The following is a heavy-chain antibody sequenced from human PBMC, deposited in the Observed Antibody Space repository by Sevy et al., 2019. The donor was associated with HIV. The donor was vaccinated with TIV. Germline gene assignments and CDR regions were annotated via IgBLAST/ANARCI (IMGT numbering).Heavy chain of an antibody. V-gene: IGHV1-69*06. D-gene: IGHD3-22*01. CDR1: GGIFSSYA. J-gene: IGHJ3*02. CDR3: ASDYHYDNSGYLRPDDI. Sequence: ASVKVSCKASGGIFSSYAISWVRQAPGQGLEWMGGIIPIFGTVNYAQKFQGRVTITADKSTSTAYMELSSLGSEDTAVYYCASDYHYDNSGYLRPDDIWGQGTMVTVSS. CDR2: IIPIFGTV.